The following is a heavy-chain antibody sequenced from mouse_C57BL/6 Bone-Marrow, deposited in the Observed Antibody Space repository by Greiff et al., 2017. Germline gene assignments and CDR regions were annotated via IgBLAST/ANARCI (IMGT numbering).Heavy chain of an antibody. CDR3: AAGTLYYAMDY. V-gene: IGHV1-61*01. Sequence: VQLQQSGAELVRPGSSVKLSCKASGYTFTSYWMDWVKQRPGQGLEWIGNIYPSDSETHYNQKFKDKATLTVDKSASTAYMRLSSLTSEDSAVYCWAAGTLYYAMDYWGQGTSVTVSS. CDR1: GYTFTSYW. CDR2: IYPSDSET. J-gene: IGHJ4*01. D-gene: IGHD4-1*01.